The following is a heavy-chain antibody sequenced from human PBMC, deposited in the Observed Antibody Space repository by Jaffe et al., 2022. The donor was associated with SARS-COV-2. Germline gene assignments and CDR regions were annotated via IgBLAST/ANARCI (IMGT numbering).Heavy chain of an antibody. CDR3: AKDQWIQLWLYGMDV. CDR2: ISYDGSNK. CDR1: GFTFSSYG. Sequence: QVQLVESGGGVVQPGRSLRLSCAASGFTFSSYGMHWVRQAPGKGLEWVAVISYDGSNKYYADSVKGRFTISRDNSKNTLYLQMNSLRAEDTAVYYCAKDQWIQLWLYGMDVWGQGTTVTVSS. V-gene: IGHV3-30*18. D-gene: IGHD5-18*01. J-gene: IGHJ6*02.